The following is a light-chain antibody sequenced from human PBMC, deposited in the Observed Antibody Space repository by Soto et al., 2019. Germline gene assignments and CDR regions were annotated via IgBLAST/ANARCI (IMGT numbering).Light chain of an antibody. CDR2: GAS. Sequence: EVVMTQSPATLSVSPGERVTLSCRASQSIKAHVAWYRQKPGQDRRHLIHGASTRATGIPARFSGSGFGTEFILTSSSLQSEDFAVYYCQQYNHWLWTFGQGTKVEIQ. CDR1: QSIKAH. J-gene: IGKJ1*01. CDR3: QQYNHWLWT. V-gene: IGKV3-15*01.